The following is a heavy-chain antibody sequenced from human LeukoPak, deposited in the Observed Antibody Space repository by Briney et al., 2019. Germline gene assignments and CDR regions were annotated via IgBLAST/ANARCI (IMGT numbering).Heavy chain of an antibody. D-gene: IGHD2-15*01. CDR3: ARNGVVVVAATYSSLYFDY. Sequence: PSETLSLTCTVSGGSISSSSYYWGWIRQPPGKGLEWIGSIYYSGSTYYNPSLKSRVTISVDTSKNQFSLKLSSVTAADTAVYYCARNGVVVVAATYSSLYFDYWGQGALVTVSS. CDR2: IYYSGST. V-gene: IGHV4-39*01. J-gene: IGHJ4*02. CDR1: GGSISSSSYY.